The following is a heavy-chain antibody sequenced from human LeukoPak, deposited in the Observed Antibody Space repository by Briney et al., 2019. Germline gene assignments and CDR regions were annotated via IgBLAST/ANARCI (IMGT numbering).Heavy chain of an antibody. J-gene: IGHJ5*02. D-gene: IGHD4-17*01. V-gene: IGHV1-46*01. CDR2: INPSGGST. Sequence: ASVKVSCKASGYTFTSYYMQWVRQAPGQGLEWMGIINPSGGSTSYAQKFQGRVTMTRDTSTSTVYMELSSLRSEDTAVYYCARNFDYGDYFSVGGWFDPWGQGTLVTVSS. CDR3: ARNFDYGDYFSVGGWFDP. CDR1: GYTFTSYY.